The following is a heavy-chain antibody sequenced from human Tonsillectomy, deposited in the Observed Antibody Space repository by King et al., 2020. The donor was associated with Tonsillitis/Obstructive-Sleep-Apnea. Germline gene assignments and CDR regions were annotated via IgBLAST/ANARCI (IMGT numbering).Heavy chain of an antibody. J-gene: IGHJ4*02. CDR2: ISWNSGTI. V-gene: IGHV3-9*01. D-gene: IGHD1-26*01. CDR1: GFTFDDYA. Sequence: VQLVESGGGLVQPGRSLRLSCAASGFTFDDYAMHWVRQAPGKGLEWVSGISWNSGTIAYADSVKGRFTISRDNAKNSLYLQMNSLRAEDTAVYYCARAPLVDHWGQGTLVTVSS. CDR3: ARAPLVDH.